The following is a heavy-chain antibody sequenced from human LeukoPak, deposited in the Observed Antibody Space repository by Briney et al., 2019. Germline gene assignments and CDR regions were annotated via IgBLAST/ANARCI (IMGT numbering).Heavy chain of an antibody. J-gene: IGHJ4*02. CDR1: GGSISSYY. Sequence: SETLSHTRTVSGGSISSYYWSWIRQPPGKGLEWIGYIYYSGSTNYNPSLKSRVTISVDTSKNQFSLKLSSVTAADTAVYYCARTGSGWYGTFDYWGQGTLVTVSS. CDR3: ARTGSGWYGTFDY. V-gene: IGHV4-59*01. CDR2: IYYSGST. D-gene: IGHD6-19*01.